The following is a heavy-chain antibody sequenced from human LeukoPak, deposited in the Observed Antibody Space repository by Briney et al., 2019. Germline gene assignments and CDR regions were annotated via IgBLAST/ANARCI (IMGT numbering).Heavy chain of an antibody. CDR1: GFTFTSYS. V-gene: IGHV3-21*01. Sequence: GSLRLSCAASGFTFTSYSMNWVRQAPGQGLEWVSSIGGNGNSIYYAESVKGRFTISRDNAKNSLYLQMNSLRAEDTAAYYCARATTEAGISVTGTAYWGQGTLVTVSS. CDR3: ARATTEAGISVTGTAY. D-gene: IGHD1-7*01. CDR2: IGGNGNSI. J-gene: IGHJ4*02.